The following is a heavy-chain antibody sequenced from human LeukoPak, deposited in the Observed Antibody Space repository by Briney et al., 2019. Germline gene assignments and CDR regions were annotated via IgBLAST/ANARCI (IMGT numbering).Heavy chain of an antibody. D-gene: IGHD3-9*01. V-gene: IGHV3-7*01. J-gene: IGHJ4*02. CDR1: GFTFSTYW. CDR3: ATHDVLTGFPYFDF. Sequence: PGGSLRLSCAASGFTFSTYWMNWYRQAPGKGLEWVGNIQQDGSVQYYVDSVKGRFTISRDNAKNSLYLQMNSLSAEDTAVYYCATHDVLTGFPYFDFWGQGTLVAVSS. CDR2: IQQDGSVQ.